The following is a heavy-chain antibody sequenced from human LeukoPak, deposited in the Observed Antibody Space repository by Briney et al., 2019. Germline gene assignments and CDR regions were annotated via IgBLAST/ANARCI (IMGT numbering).Heavy chain of an antibody. CDR1: GGSINSYY. V-gene: IGHV4-59*08. CDR3: ARHNSILTGYPFDY. J-gene: IGHJ4*02. Sequence: SETLSLTCTVSGGSINSYYWSWIRQPPGEGLEWIGYVYYGGSTNYNPSLKSRVTISVDTSKNQFSLNLNSVTDADTAVYYCARHNSILTGYPFDYWGQGTLVTVSS. D-gene: IGHD3-9*01. CDR2: VYYGGST.